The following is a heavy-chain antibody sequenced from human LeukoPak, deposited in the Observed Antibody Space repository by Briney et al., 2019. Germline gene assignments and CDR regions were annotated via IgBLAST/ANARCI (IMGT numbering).Heavy chain of an antibody. CDR2: INSDGNTT. V-gene: IGHV3-74*01. D-gene: IGHD3-10*01. J-gene: IGHJ4*02. Sequence: GGSLRLSCAASGFTFSNAWMNWVRQAPGKGLVWVSRINSDGNTTNYADSVRGRFTISRDNAKNTLHLQMNSLRAEDTAVYFCARALDGSGSRSFDYWGQGTLVTVSS. CDR3: ARALDGSGSRSFDY. CDR1: GFTFSNAW.